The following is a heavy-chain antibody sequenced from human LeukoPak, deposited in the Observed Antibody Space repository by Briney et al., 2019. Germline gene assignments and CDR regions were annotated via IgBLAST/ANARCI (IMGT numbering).Heavy chain of an antibody. J-gene: IGHJ4*02. CDR1: GGSISSSNYY. Sequence: KPSETLSLTCAVSGGSISSSNYYWGWIRQPPGKGLEWIGYIYYSGSTYYNPSLKSRVTISVDTSKNQFSLKLSSVTAADTAVYYCARSQQLAYFDYWGQGTLVTVSS. D-gene: IGHD6-13*01. V-gene: IGHV4-31*11. CDR2: IYYSGST. CDR3: ARSQQLAYFDY.